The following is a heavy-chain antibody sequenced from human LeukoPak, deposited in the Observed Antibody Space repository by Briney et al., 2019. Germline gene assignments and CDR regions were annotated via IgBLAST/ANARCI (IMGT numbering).Heavy chain of an antibody. D-gene: IGHD3-3*01. V-gene: IGHV1-69*02. Sequence: SVKVSCKASGGTFSSYTISWVRQAPGQGLEWMGRIIPILGIANYAQKFQGRVTITADKSTSTAYMELSSLRSEDTAVYYCASTRYYDFWSGYYAFDIWGQGAMVTISS. CDR3: ASTRYYDFWSGYYAFDI. CDR1: GGTFSSYT. CDR2: IIPILGIA. J-gene: IGHJ3*02.